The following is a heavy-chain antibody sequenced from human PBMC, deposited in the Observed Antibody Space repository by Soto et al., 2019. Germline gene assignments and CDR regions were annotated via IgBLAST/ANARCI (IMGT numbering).Heavy chain of an antibody. V-gene: IGHV1-8*01. CDR3: ARGRFPYETIWIGLEYYYYMDV. CDR2: MNPNSGNT. J-gene: IGHJ6*03. Sequence: ASVKVSCKASGYTFTSYDINWVRQATGQGLEWMGWMNPNSGNTGYAQKFQGRVTMTRNTSISTAYMELSSLRSEDTAVYYCARGRFPYETIWIGLEYYYYMDVWGKGT. CDR1: GYTFTSYD. D-gene: IGHD3-10*01.